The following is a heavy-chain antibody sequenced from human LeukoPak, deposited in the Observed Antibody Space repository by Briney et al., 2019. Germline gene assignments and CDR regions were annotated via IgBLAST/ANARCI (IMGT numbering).Heavy chain of an antibody. V-gene: IGHV3-23*01. J-gene: IGHJ4*02. CDR1: RFTFTTYA. CDR3: AKDLLSGSGSTCYDY. CDR2: ISNSGGST. Sequence: GGSLRLSCAASRFTFTTYAMSWVRQAPGKGLEWASAISNSGGSTYYADSVMGRFTISRDNSKNTLYLQMNSLRAEDAAIYYCAKDLLSGSGSTCYDYWGQGTLVTVSS. D-gene: IGHD2-15*01.